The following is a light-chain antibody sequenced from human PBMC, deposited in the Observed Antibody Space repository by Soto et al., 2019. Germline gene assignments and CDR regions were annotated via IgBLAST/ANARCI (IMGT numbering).Light chain of an antibody. J-gene: IGLJ3*02. V-gene: IGLV2-14*01. CDR3: SSHTSSSTLV. CDR2: DVS. CDR1: SSDVGGYNY. Sequence: QSALTQPASVSGSPGQSITISCTGSSSDVGGYNYVSWYQRHPGKAPKLIIYDVSNRPSGVSNRFAGSKSGNTASLTISGLQAEDEADYYCSSHTSSSTLVFGGGTKLTVL.